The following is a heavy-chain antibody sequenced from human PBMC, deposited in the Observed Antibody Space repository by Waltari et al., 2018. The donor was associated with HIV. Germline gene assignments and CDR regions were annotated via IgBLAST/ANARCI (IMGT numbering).Heavy chain of an antibody. D-gene: IGHD5-18*01. Sequence: EVQLVESGGGLVKPGGSLRLSCAASGLSFSTYSMNWVRQAPGKGLEWVSSISSSYNYIYYADSVKGRFTISRDNAKKSLYLQMNSLRAEDTAVYYCASELMDTSMVYFDYWGQGTLVTVSS. CDR3: ASELMDTSMVYFDY. CDR1: GLSFSTYS. CDR2: ISSSYNYI. V-gene: IGHV3-21*01. J-gene: IGHJ4*02.